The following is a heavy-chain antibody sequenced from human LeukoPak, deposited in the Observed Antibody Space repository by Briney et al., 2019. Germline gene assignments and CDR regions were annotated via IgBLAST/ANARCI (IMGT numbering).Heavy chain of an antibody. Sequence: GGSLRLSCAASGFTFSDYYMSWIRQAPGKGLEWVSYISSSGSTIYYADSVKGRFTISRDNAKNSLYLQMNSLGAEDTAVYYCAGGRYDFWSGMGVKYYYYGMDVWGQGTTVTVSS. CDR3: AGGRYDFWSGMGVKYYYYGMDV. J-gene: IGHJ6*02. CDR1: GFTFSDYY. V-gene: IGHV3-11*01. CDR2: ISSSGSTI. D-gene: IGHD3-3*01.